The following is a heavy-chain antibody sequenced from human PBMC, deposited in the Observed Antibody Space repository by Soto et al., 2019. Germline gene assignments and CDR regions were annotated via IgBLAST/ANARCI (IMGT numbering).Heavy chain of an antibody. CDR1: GFTFKSYT. V-gene: IGHV3-23*01. D-gene: IGHD5-18*01. J-gene: IGHJ6*02. CDR3: AKGGYKYGYYYYGMDV. Sequence: GGSVRLSCAAFGFTFKSYTMNWVRQAPGKGLEWVSSISGSGGNTYYADSVKGRFTISRDNSKSTLYLQMNSLRVEDTAIYYCAKGGYKYGYYYYGMDVWGQGTTVTVSS. CDR2: ISGSGGNT.